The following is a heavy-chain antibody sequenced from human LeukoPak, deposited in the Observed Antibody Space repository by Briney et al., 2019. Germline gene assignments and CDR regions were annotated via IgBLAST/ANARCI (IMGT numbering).Heavy chain of an antibody. CDR3: TSRNDILTGYVFDF. CDR2: IYYSGST. D-gene: IGHD3-9*01. J-gene: IGHJ4*02. CDR1: GGSVSSSIYY. V-gene: IGHV4-39*01. Sequence: SETLSLTCTVSGGSVSSSIYYWGWIRQPPGKGLEWIGSIYYSGSTSYNPSLKSRVTISVDTSKNQFSLKLTSVTAADTAVYYCTSRNDILTGYVFDFWGQGTLVTVSS.